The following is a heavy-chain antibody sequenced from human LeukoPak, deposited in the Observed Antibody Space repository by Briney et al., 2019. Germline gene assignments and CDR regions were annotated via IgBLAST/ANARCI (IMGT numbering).Heavy chain of an antibody. CDR3: ARGRNYLQGIQLWSDAFDI. D-gene: IGHD5-18*01. V-gene: IGHV4-59*01. J-gene: IGHJ3*02. Sequence: PSETLSLTCTVSGGSISNYYWSWIRQPPGKRLEWIGYIYYTGSTNYNPSLKSRVTISVDTSKNQFSLKLSSVTAADTAVYYCARGRNYLQGIQLWSDAFDIWGQGTMVTVSS. CDR2: IYYTGST. CDR1: GGSISNYY.